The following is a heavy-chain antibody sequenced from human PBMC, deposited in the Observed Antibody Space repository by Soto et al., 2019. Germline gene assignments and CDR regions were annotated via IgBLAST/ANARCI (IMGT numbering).Heavy chain of an antibody. CDR1: GFTFSDYY. CDR2: ISSGGFIT. D-gene: IGHD2-2*01. J-gene: IGHJ6*02. CDR3: ATGVVPATKWGYYSYGLDV. Sequence: GGSLRLSCAASGFTFSDYYMSWIRQAPGKGLEWVSYISSGGFITYYADSVKGRFTTSWDKAKNSLYLQMNTLSANDTAVYYCATGVVPATKWGYYSYGLDVWGQGTTVTVSS. V-gene: IGHV3-11*01.